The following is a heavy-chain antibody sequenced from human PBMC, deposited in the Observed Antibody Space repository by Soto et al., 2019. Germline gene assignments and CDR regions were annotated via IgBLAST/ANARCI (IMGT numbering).Heavy chain of an antibody. V-gene: IGHV3-73*01. J-gene: IGHJ4*02. Sequence: GGSLRLSCAASGFTFSGSAMHWVRQASGKGLEWVGRIRSKANSYATAYAASVKGRFTISRDDSKNTAYLQMNSLKTEDTAVYYCTRHGAGVGYYGSGSLFNWGQGTLVTVSS. CDR3: TRHGAGVGYYGSGSLFN. D-gene: IGHD3-10*01. CDR2: IRSKANSYAT. CDR1: GFTFSGSA.